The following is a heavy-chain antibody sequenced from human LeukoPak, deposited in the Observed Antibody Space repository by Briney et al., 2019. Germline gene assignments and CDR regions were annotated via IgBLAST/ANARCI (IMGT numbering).Heavy chain of an antibody. CDR1: GGSISSNSYY. J-gene: IGHJ5*02. CDR3: ARLNYGSGAYNWFDP. Sequence: SETLSLTCAVSGGSISSNSYYLGWIRQPPGKGLEWIGSIYYSGSTYYNPSLKSRVTISVDTSKNQFSLKLSSVTAADTAVYYCARLNYGSGAYNWFDPWGQGTLVTVSS. CDR2: IYYSGST. V-gene: IGHV4-39*01. D-gene: IGHD3-10*01.